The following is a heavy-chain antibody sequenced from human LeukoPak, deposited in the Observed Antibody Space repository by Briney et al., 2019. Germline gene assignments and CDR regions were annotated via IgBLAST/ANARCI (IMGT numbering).Heavy chain of an antibody. V-gene: IGHV3-23*01. CDR2: ISGSGGST. CDR3: AKTVSGYCSGGSCRTMDV. J-gene: IGHJ6*02. CDR1: GFTFSSYA. D-gene: IGHD2-15*01. Sequence: GGSLRLSCAASGFTFSSYAMSWVRQAPGKGLEWVSAISGSGGSTYYADSVKGRFTISRDNSKNTLYLQMNSLRAEDTGVYYCAKTVSGYCSGGSCRTMDVWGQGTTVTVSS.